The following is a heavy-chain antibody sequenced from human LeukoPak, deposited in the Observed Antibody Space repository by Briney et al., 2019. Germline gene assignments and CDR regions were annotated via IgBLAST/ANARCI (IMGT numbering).Heavy chain of an antibody. D-gene: IGHD2-2*01. J-gene: IGHJ6*02. CDR1: GGSISSGDYY. CDR2: IYYSEST. CDR3: ARGYAFYGMDV. Sequence: SETLSLTCTVSGGSISSGDYYWSWIRQPPGKGLEWIGYIYYSESTYYNPSLKRRVTISVDTSKNQFSLKLSSVTAADTAVYYWARGYAFYGMDVWGQGTTVTVSS. V-gene: IGHV4-30-4*01.